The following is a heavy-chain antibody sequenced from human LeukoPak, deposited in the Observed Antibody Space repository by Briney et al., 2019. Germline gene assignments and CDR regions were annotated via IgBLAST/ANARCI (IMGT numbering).Heavy chain of an antibody. CDR3: ARVTGYRIEDYFDY. Sequence: SETLSLTCTVSGGSIRSDYWSWIRQPPGKGLEWIGYIYYSGSTNYNPSLKSRVTISVETSKNEFSLKLRSVTAADTAVYYCARVTGYRIEDYFDYWGQGTLVTVSS. D-gene: IGHD6-13*01. CDR1: GGSIRSDY. V-gene: IGHV4-59*01. J-gene: IGHJ4*02. CDR2: IYYSGST.